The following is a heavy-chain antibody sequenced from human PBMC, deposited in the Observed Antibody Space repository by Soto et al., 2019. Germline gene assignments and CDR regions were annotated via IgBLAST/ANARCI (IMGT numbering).Heavy chain of an antibody. J-gene: IGHJ4*02. V-gene: IGHV3-7*05. D-gene: IGHD6-13*01. CDR1: GFTFSSYW. Sequence: GGSLRLSCAASGFTFSSYWMSWVRQAPGKGLEWVANTKQDGSEKYYVDPVKRPFTISRDNAKNSLYLQMNSLRAEDTAVYYWARAAGTGNFDYWGQGTLVTVSS. CDR2: TKQDGSEK. CDR3: ARAAGTGNFDY.